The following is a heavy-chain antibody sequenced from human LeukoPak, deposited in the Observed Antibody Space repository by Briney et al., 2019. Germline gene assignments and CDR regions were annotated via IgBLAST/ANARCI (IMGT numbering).Heavy chain of an antibody. CDR2: IHYGGSS. Sequence: KSSETLSLTCSVSGGSMSPYYWNWIRQPPGKGLEWVGYIHYGGSSNYNPSLKRRVNISLDTSKNQVSLKLTSVTAADTAVYYCARSVAYSSSRFDPWGQGTLVTVSS. CDR3: ARSVAYSSSRFDP. V-gene: IGHV4-59*08. CDR1: GGSMSPYY. J-gene: IGHJ5*02. D-gene: IGHD6-13*01.